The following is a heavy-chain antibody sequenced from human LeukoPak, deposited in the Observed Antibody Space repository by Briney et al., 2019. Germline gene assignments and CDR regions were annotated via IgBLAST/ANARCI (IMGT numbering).Heavy chain of an antibody. CDR3: AREGMIFGVFHYMDV. CDR2: IKEDGSEE. J-gene: IGHJ6*03. V-gene: IGHV3-7*01. Sequence: GGSLRLSCAASGFTFSSNYMSWVRQAPGKGLEWVANIKEDGSEEYYVDSVTGRFTISRDNAKNSLYLQMNSLRAEDTAVYYCAREGMIFGVFHYMDVWGKGTTVSVSS. CDR1: GFTFSSNY. D-gene: IGHD3-3*01.